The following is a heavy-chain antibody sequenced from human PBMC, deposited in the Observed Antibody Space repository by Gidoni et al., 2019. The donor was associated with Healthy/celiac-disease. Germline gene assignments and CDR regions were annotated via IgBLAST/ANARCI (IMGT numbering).Heavy chain of an antibody. J-gene: IGHJ4*02. CDR2: ISDSGST. CDR3: ARAKYYDFWSGLFDY. CDR1: GGSIRRSY. D-gene: IGHD3-3*01. V-gene: IGHV4-59*01. Sequence: QVQLQESGPGLVKLSETLSPTCTVPGGSIRRSYWSRIRQPPGKGLEWIGYISDSGSTTYSPTLKSHVTISVHTSKSQFSLKLSSVTAADTAVCYCARAKYYDFWSGLFDYWGQGTLVTVSA.